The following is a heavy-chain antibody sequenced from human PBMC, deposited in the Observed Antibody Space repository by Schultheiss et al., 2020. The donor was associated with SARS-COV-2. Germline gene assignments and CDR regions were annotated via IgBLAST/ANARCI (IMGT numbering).Heavy chain of an antibody. Sequence: SETLSLTCTVSGGSISSSSYYWGWIRQPPGKGLEWIGEINHSGSTNYNPSLKSRVTISVDTSKNQFSLKLSSVTAADTAVYYCARVSYCSGGSCYPREKGTFDYWGQGTLVTVSS. CDR3: ARVSYCSGGSCYPREKGTFDY. J-gene: IGHJ4*02. V-gene: IGHV4-39*07. D-gene: IGHD2-15*01. CDR1: GGSISSSSYY. CDR2: INHSGST.